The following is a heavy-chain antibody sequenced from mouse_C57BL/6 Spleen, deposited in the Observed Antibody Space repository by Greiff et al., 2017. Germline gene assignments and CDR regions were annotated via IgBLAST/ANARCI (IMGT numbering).Heavy chain of an antibody. CDR2: IHPSDSDT. CDR3: ATSLYYGSSYAMDY. Sequence: QVQLKQPGAELVKPGASVKVSCKASGYTFTSYWMHWVKQRPGQGLEWIGRIHPSDSDTNYNQKFKGKATLTVDKSSSTAYMQLSSLTSEDSAVYYCATSLYYGSSYAMDYWGQGTSVTVSS. D-gene: IGHD1-1*01. V-gene: IGHV1-74*01. J-gene: IGHJ4*01. CDR1: GYTFTSYW.